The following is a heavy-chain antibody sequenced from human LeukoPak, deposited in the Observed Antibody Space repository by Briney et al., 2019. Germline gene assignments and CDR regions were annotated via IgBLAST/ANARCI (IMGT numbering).Heavy chain of an antibody. D-gene: IGHD1-1*01. Sequence: GGSLRLSCAASGFTFSSSWMSWVRHAPGKGLEWVATINEVGSDKQYMDSVKGRLSISRDNPKTSLYLQMNSPRAEDTAVYFCARHGNWAFDFWGQGTMVTVSS. V-gene: IGHV3-7*04. CDR1: GFTFSSSW. CDR3: ARHGNWAFDF. CDR2: INEVGSDK. J-gene: IGHJ3*01.